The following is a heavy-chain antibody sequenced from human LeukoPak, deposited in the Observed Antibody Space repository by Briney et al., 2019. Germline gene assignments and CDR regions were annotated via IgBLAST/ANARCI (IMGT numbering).Heavy chain of an antibody. Sequence: ASVKVCCKASGYTFTGYHIHWVRQAPGQGLEWMGWINPDSGGTNFPQNFQGRVTMTRDTSISTAYMEISWLRSDDTAVYYCARDLTGDPAAYFDFWGQGTLVTVSS. J-gene: IGHJ4*02. D-gene: IGHD3-9*01. CDR3: ARDLTGDPAAYFDF. CDR2: INPDSGGT. V-gene: IGHV1-2*02. CDR1: GYTFTGYH.